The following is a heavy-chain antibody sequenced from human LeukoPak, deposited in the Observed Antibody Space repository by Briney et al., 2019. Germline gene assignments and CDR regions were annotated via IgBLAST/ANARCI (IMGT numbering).Heavy chain of an antibody. CDR3: ARARRYYYDSSGYSNWFDP. Sequence: ASVKVSCKASGYTFTSYNINWVRQATGQGLEWMGWMNPNSGNTGYAQKFQGRVTMTRNTSISTAYMELSSLRSEDTAVYYCARARRYYYDSSGYSNWFDPWGQGTLVTVSS. D-gene: IGHD3-22*01. CDR1: GYTFTSYN. V-gene: IGHV1-8*01. CDR2: MNPNSGNT. J-gene: IGHJ5*02.